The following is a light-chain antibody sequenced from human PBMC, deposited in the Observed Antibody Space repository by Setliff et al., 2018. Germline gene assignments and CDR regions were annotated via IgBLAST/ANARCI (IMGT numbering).Light chain of an antibody. J-gene: IGKJ1*01. V-gene: IGKV1-17*01. CDR1: RGIGTD. CDR3: LHFSYYPWT. CDR2: DAS. Sequence: DIQMTQSPSSLSASVGDRVTITCRASRGIGTDLNWYQQKPGKAPKRLIYDASSLQSGVPSRFSGSGSGTVFTLTISPLQFEDFATYFCLHFSYYPWTVGQGTKVDIK.